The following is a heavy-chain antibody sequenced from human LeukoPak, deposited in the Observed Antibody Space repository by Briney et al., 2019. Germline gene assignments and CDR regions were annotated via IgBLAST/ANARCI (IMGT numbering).Heavy chain of an antibody. J-gene: IGHJ6*02. CDR1: GASIRYKY. CDR3: ARVYYYALDV. Sequence: PSETLSLTCTASGASIRYKYWNCIRQPPGKGLEGIRYIYYTGNTNYNPSLKSRLSISVDTSKNQFSLKLSSVTAADTAVYYCARVYYYALDVWGQGTTVTVSS. CDR2: IYYTGNT. V-gene: IGHV4-59*01.